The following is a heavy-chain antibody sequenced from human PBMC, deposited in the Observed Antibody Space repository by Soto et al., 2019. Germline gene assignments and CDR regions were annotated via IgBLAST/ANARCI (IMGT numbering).Heavy chain of an antibody. CDR1: GGSFSGYY. D-gene: IGHD3-10*01. CDR3: ARGGSGSPPGI. J-gene: IGHJ4*02. V-gene: IGHV4-34*01. CDR2: INHSGST. Sequence: QVQLQQWGAGLLKPSETLSLTCAVYGGSFSGYYWSWIRQPPGKGLEWIGEINHSGSTNYNPSLKSXXTXSXXTSKNQFSLKLSSVTAADTAVYYCARGGSGSPPGIWGQGTLVTVSS.